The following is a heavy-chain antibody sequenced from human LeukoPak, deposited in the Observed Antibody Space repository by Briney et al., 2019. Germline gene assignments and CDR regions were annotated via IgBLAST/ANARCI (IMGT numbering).Heavy chain of an antibody. CDR3: GKEGGA. D-gene: IGHD3-16*01. J-gene: IGHJ5*02. Sequence: QLGGSLRLSCAASGFRFSDFTMTWVRPAPGKGPEWVSAIGGRGGSTYYADSLGGRFTISRDNSKDMLYLQMNSLKVEDTATYYCGKEGGAWGQGTKVTVSS. V-gene: IGHV3-23*01. CDR2: IGGRGGST. CDR1: GFRFSDFT.